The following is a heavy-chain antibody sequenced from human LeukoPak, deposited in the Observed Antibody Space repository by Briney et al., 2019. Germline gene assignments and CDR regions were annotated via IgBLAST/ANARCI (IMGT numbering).Heavy chain of an antibody. Sequence: SETLSLTCAVYGGSFSGYYWSWICQPPGKGLEWIGEINHSGSTNYNPSLKSRVTISVDTSKNQFSLKLSSVTAADTAVYYCARALPTTQPTVVNWFDPWGQGTLVTVSS. D-gene: IGHD4-23*01. V-gene: IGHV4-34*01. CDR1: GGSFSGYY. J-gene: IGHJ5*02. CDR3: ARALPTTQPTVVNWFDP. CDR2: INHSGST.